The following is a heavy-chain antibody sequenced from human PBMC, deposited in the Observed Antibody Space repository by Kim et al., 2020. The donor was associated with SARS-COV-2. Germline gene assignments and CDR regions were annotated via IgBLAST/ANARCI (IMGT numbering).Heavy chain of an antibody. CDR3: ARLERPIVVVPAAIDY. V-gene: IGHV1-18*04. CDR2: ISAYNGNT. CDR1: GYTFTSYG. D-gene: IGHD2-2*01. Sequence: ASVKVSCKASGYTFTSYGISWVRQAPGQGLEWMGWISAYNGNTNYAQKLQGRVTMTTDTSTSTAYMELRSLRSDDTAVYYCARLERPIVVVPAAIDYWGQGTLVTVSS. J-gene: IGHJ4*02.